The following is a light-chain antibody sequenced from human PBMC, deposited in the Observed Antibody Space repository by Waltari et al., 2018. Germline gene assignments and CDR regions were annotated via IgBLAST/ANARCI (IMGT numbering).Light chain of an antibody. Sequence: EIVLTQSPDTLSLSPGEGATLSCRASQSVTSNYLAWYQQKPGQAPRLLIYGVSSRATGVPDRFSGGGSGTEFTLTITRLEPEDFAVYYCQQYASSRTFGQGT. CDR3: QQYASSRT. CDR1: QSVTSNY. J-gene: IGKJ1*01. V-gene: IGKV3-20*01. CDR2: GVS.